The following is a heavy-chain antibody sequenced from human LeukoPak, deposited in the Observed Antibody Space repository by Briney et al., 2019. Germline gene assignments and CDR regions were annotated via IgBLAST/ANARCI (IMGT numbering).Heavy chain of an antibody. J-gene: IGHJ3*02. CDR1: GYSFTSYW. V-gene: IGHV5-51*01. CDR3: ARPSYYDSSRGDAFDI. D-gene: IGHD3-22*01. Sequence: GGSLKISCKGSGYSFTSYWIGWVRQMPGKGLEWMGIIYPGDSDTRYSPSFQGQVTISADKSISTAYLQWSSLKASDTAMYYCARPSYYDSSRGDAFDIWGQGTMVAVSS. CDR2: IYPGDSDT.